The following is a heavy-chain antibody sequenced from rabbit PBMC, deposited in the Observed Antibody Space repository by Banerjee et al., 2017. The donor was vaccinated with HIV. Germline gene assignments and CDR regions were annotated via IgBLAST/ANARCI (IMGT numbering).Heavy chain of an antibody. Sequence: QEQLEESGGDLVKPEGSLTLTCKASGFTLSSYWICWIRQAPGKVLEWIGCIYTGDDDTNYATWAKGRFTISKTASTVDLRMTSLTAADTATYFCARAGGYRDFGLWGPGTLVTVS. V-gene: IGHV1S45*01. D-gene: IGHD2-1*01. J-gene: IGHJ4*01. CDR3: ARAGGYRDFGL. CDR2: IYTGDDDT. CDR1: GFTLSSYW.